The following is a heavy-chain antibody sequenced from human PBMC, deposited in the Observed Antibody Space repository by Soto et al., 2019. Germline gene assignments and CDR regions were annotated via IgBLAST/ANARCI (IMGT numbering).Heavy chain of an antibody. CDR3: AKDLTYYDFWSGLAIDY. J-gene: IGHJ4*02. Sequence: QVQLVESGGGVVQPGRSMRLSCAASGFTFSRYGMHWVRQAPGKGLEWVAVISYDGSNKYYADSVKGRFTISRDNSKTTLYLQMNSLRAEDTAVYYCAKDLTYYDFWSGLAIDYWGQGTLVTVSS. V-gene: IGHV3-30*18. D-gene: IGHD3-3*01. CDR2: ISYDGSNK. CDR1: GFTFSRYG.